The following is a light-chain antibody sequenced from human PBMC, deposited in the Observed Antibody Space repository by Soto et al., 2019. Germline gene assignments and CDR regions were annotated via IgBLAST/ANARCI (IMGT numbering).Light chain of an antibody. CDR1: QSISSW. CDR2: KAS. J-gene: IGKJ4*01. CDR3: QLDNTDSLI. Sequence: DIQMTQSPSTLSASVGDRVTITCRASQSISSWLAWYQQKTGKAPNLLIYKASSLECGVPSRFSGSGSGTKFTRTISSLQPDHVAIYYCQLDNTDSLIFGGGTKVELK. V-gene: IGKV1-5*03.